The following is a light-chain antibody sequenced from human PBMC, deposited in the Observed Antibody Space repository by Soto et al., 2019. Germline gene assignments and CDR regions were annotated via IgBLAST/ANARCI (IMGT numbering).Light chain of an antibody. Sequence: IQLTQSPSSLSASVGDRVTISCRASQGNNSFVAWYQQKSGKAPKLLIYAASTLQSGVPSRFSGSRSGTDFTLTISSLQPEDVATYYCQNHNNAPWTFGQGTKVDIK. CDR2: AAS. V-gene: IGKV1-27*01. CDR3: QNHNNAPWT. J-gene: IGKJ1*01. CDR1: QGNNSF.